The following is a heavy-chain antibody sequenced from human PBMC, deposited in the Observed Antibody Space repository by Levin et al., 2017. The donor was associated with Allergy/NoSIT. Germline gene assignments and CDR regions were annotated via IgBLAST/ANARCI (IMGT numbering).Heavy chain of an antibody. Sequence: SQTLSLTCAVSGYSISSGYYWGWIRQPPGKGLEWIGSIYHSGSTYYNPSLKSRVTISVDTSKNQFSLKLSSVTAADTAVYYCARGTMVRGVCVTPYNWFDPWGQGTLVTVSS. CDR2: IYHSGST. CDR1: GYSISSGYY. J-gene: IGHJ5*02. D-gene: IGHD3-10*01. CDR3: ARGTMVRGVCVTPYNWFDP. V-gene: IGHV4-38-2*01.